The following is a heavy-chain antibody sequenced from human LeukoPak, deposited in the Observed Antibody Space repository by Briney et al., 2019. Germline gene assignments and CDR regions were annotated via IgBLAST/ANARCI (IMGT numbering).Heavy chain of an antibody. J-gene: IGHJ4*02. V-gene: IGHV3-48*02. CDR3: VRAANCDY. Sequence: QTGGSLRLSCAASGFTFSSYSMNWVRQAPGKGLEWVSFISSRTSTIYYADSVKGRFTISRDNAKNSLYLEMNSLRDEDTAVYYCVRAANCDYWGQGTLVTVSS. D-gene: IGHD2-21*01. CDR1: GFTFSSYS. CDR2: ISSRTSTI.